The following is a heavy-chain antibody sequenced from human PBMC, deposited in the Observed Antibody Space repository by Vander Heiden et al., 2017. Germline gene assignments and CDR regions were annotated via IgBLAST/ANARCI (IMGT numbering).Heavy chain of an antibody. CDR3: ARGQAFGNWFDP. CDR2: IYYSGST. Sequence: VQLQESGPGLVKPSQTLSLTCTVSGGSISSGGYYWSWIRQHPGKGLEWIGYIYYSGSTYYNPSLKSRVTISVDTSKNQFSLKLSSVTAADTAGYYCARGQAFGNWFDPWGQGTLVTVSS. V-gene: IGHV4-31*03. CDR1: GGSISSGGYY. J-gene: IGHJ5*02. D-gene: IGHD3-10*01.